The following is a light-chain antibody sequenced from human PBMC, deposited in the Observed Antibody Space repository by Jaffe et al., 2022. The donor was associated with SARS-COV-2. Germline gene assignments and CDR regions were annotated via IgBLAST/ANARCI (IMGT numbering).Light chain of an antibody. CDR3: QQYYNIPQA. V-gene: IGKV4-1*01. Sequence: DIVMTQSPDSLAVSLGERATINCKSSQSVLYSSNNKNYLAWYQQKPGQPPRLLIYWASTRESGVPDRFSGSGSGTDFTLTISSLQAEDVAVYYCQQYYNIPQAFGQGTKVEIK. CDR2: WAS. CDR1: QSVLYSSNNKNY. J-gene: IGKJ1*01.